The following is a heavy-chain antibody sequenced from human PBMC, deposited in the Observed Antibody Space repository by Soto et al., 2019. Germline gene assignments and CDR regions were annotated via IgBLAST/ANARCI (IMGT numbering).Heavy chain of an antibody. V-gene: IGHV4-31*03. J-gene: IGHJ5*02. CDR1: GGSIRSAGHY. D-gene: IGHD2-8*02. CDR3: ARWGGFCPGGVCAATFDP. Sequence: SETLSLTCTVSGGSIRSAGHYWSWIRQHPGKGLEWIGYINHSGTTFYNPSLKSRLTISVDTSENQFSLRLTSVTAADTAVYFCARWGGFCPGGVCAATFDPWGQGTLVTVSS. CDR2: INHSGTT.